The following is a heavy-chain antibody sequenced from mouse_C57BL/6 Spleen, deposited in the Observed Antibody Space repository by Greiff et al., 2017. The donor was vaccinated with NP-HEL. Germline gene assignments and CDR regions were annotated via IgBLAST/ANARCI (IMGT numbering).Heavy chain of an antibody. Sequence: QVQLQQPGAELVMPGASVKLSCKASGYTFTSYWMHWVKQRPGQGLEWIGEIDPSDSYTNYNQKFKGKSTLTVDKSSSTAYMQLSSLTSEDSAVYYCERGTGVFDYWGQGTTLTVSS. D-gene: IGHD4-1*01. CDR1: GYTFTSYW. J-gene: IGHJ2*01. V-gene: IGHV1-69*01. CDR2: IDPSDSYT. CDR3: ERGTGVFDY.